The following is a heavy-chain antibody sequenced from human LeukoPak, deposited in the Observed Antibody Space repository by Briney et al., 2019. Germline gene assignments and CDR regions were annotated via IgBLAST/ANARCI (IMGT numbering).Heavy chain of an antibody. CDR2: INPNSGGT. J-gene: IGHJ4*02. CDR1: GYTFTGYY. V-gene: IGHV1-2*02. Sequence: ASVKVSCKASGYTFTGYYMHWVRQAPGQGLEWVGWINPNSGGTNYAQKFQGRVTMTRDTSISTAYMELSRLRSDDTAVYYCARESSSWYLQYYFDYWGQGTLVTVSS. CDR3: ARESSSWYLQYYFDY. D-gene: IGHD6-13*01.